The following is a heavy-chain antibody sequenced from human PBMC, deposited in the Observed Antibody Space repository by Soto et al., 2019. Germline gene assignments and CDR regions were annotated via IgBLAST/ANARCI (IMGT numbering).Heavy chain of an antibody. CDR2: ITSDGGTT. CDR3: AKDRSLLNTDYDFDD. D-gene: IGHD4-17*01. CDR1: GFSFDAYS. Sequence: EVQLVESGGVVVQPGGSLRLSCAASGFSFDAYSMHWIRQIPGKGLEWVSLITSDGGTTYYADSVKGRFAISRDNSKSSLFLHLNSLRTEDTAFYYCAKDRSLLNTDYDFDDWGQGTLVTVSS. V-gene: IGHV3-43*01. J-gene: IGHJ4*02.